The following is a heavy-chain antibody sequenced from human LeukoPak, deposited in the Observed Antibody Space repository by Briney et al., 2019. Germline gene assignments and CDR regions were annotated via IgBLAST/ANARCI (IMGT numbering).Heavy chain of an antibody. CDR2: IYYSGNT. J-gene: IGHJ4*02. Sequence: PSETLSLTCTVSGGSISSSSYFWDWIRQPPGKGLEWIGNIYYSGNTHYNPSLKSRVTISVDTSKNQFSLKLSSVTAADTAVYYCARDRGYSVDFDYWGQGTLVTVSS. V-gene: IGHV4-39*07. CDR1: GGSISSSSYF. D-gene: IGHD5/OR15-5a*01. CDR3: ARDRGYSVDFDY.